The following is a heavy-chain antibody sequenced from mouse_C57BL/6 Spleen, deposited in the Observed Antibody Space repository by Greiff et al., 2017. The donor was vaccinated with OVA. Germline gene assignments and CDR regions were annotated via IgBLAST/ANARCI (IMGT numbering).Heavy chain of an antibody. J-gene: IGHJ1*03. Sequence: QVQLQQSGAELVRPGASVTLSCKASGYTFTDYEMHWVKQTPVHGLEWIGAIDPETGGTAYNQKFKGKAILTADKSSSTAYMELRILTSEDSAVYYCTCRSNWYFDVWGTGTTVTVSS. CDR1: GYTFTDYE. CDR3: TCRSNWYFDV. V-gene: IGHV1-15*01. CDR2: IDPETGGT. D-gene: IGHD2-5*01.